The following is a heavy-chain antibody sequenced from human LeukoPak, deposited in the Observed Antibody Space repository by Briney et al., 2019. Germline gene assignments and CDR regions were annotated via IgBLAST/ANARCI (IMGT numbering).Heavy chain of an antibody. CDR1: GFSFSGHW. CDR3: ARGPNSNWSGLDF. CDR2: ISPTGSTT. J-gene: IGHJ4*02. D-gene: IGHD6-6*01. V-gene: IGHV3-74*01. Sequence: GGSLRLSCTASGFSFSGHWMHWARQLPGKGLVWVSRISPTGSTTSYADSVKGRFTVSRDNAKNALYLQVNNLRAEDTAVYYCARGPNSNWSGLDFWGQGTLLTVSS.